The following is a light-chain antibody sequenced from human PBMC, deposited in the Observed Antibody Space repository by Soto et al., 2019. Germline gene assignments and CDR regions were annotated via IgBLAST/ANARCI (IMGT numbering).Light chain of an antibody. CDR1: QSVSSY. Sequence: EIVLTQSPATLSWSPGERATLSCRASQSVSSYLAWYQQKPGQAPRLLIYDASNRATGIPARFSGSGSGTVFTLTSSRLEPEDFAVYYCQQRSNWPLTFGGGTKVEIK. CDR2: DAS. J-gene: IGKJ4*01. V-gene: IGKV3-11*01. CDR3: QQRSNWPLT.